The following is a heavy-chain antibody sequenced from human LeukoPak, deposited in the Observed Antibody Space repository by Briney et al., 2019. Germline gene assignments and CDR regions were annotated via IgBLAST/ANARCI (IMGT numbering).Heavy chain of an antibody. V-gene: IGHV3-23*01. J-gene: IGHJ4*02. CDR2: ISGSGRTI. D-gene: IGHD5-18*01. Sequence: GGSLRLSCAASGFILNNHAMTWVRQALGKGLQWISVISGSGRTIEYEDSVKGRFTISTDNSKNTVCLQMNNLRVEDTGIYYCAKNVMVKRYIDYWGQGAPVTVSS. CDR1: GFILNNHA. CDR3: AKNVMVKRYIDY.